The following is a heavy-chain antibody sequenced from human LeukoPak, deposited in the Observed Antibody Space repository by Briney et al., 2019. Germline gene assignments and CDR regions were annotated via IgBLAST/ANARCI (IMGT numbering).Heavy chain of an antibody. D-gene: IGHD1-26*01. V-gene: IGHV4-59*01. CDR1: GGSFSGYY. CDR2: VYYSGRT. Sequence: SETLSLTCAVYGGSFSGYYWSWIRQPPGKGLEWIGYVYYSGRTNYNPSLKSRVTISVDTSKNQFSLKPSSVTAADTAVYYCARTFSESYYYYGMDVWGQGTTVTVSS. CDR3: ARTFSESYYYYGMDV. J-gene: IGHJ6*02.